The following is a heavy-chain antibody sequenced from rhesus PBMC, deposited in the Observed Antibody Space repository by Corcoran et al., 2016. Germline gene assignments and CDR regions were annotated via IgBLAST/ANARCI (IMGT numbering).Heavy chain of an antibody. Sequence: QVQLQESGPGLVKPSETLPLTCAVSGASISSNSWSWIRQAPGKGLEWIGRIYGSVRSTDYNPSLKIRVTISIDTSKNQFSLKLSSVTAADTAVYYCARHRGGSWTHQFDYWGQGVLVTVSS. CDR2: IYGSVRST. CDR3: ARHRGGSWTHQFDY. V-gene: IGHV4S2*01. D-gene: IGHD3-16*01. J-gene: IGHJ4*01. CDR1: GASISSNS.